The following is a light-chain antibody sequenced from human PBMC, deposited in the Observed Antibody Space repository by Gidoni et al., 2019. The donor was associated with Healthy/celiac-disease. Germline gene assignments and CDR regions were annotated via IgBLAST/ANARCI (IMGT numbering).Light chain of an antibody. V-gene: IGKV3-15*01. CDR2: GAS. CDR1: QSVSSN. Sequence: ATLSCRASQSVSSNLAWYQQKPGQAPRLLIYGASTRATGITARFSGSGSGTEFTLTISSLQSEDFAVYYCQQYNNWPPWTFGQGTKVEIK. J-gene: IGKJ1*01. CDR3: QQYNNWPPWT.